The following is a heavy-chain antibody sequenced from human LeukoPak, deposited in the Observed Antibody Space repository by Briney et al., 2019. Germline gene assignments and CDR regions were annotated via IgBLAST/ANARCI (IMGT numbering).Heavy chain of an antibody. CDR2: IYYSGST. CDR3: ARWAKGGCTNGVCYTGFPYFDY. D-gene: IGHD2-8*01. V-gene: IGHV4-30-4*07. Sequence: TLSLTCAVSGGSISSGGYSWSWIRQPPGKGLEWIGYIYYSGSTYYNPSLKSRVTISVDKSKNQFSLKLSSVTAADTAVYYCARWAKGGCTNGVCYTGFPYFDYWGQGTLVTVSS. CDR1: GGSISSGGYS. J-gene: IGHJ4*02.